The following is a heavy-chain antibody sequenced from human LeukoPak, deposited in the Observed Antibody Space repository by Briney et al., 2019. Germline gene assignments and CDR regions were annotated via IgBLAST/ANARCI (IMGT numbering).Heavy chain of an antibody. V-gene: IGHV3-23*01. CDR1: GFTFSSYA. CDR3: AKALVSGTYLLHR. D-gene: IGHD3-16*02. CDR2: ISGSGDTT. Sequence: PGGSLRLSCAASGFTFSSYAMTWVRQAPGEGLEWGSAISGSGDTTYDADSVKGLFTISRDNSKNTLSLQMNSLRAEDTAVYFCAKALVSGTYLLHRGGQGTLVTVSS. J-gene: IGHJ4*02.